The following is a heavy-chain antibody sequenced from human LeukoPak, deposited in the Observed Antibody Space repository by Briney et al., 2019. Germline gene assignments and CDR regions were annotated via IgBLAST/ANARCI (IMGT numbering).Heavy chain of an antibody. CDR3: ARESYGDYYFDY. Sequence: GGSLRLSCAASGFTFSCCAMHWVRQAPGKGLEWVSAVSANGGTTHYADSVKGRFTTSRDNSKNTLSLQMNSLRAEDTAVYSCARESYGDYYFDYWGQGTLVTVSS. CDR1: GFTFSCCA. J-gene: IGHJ4*02. CDR2: VSANGGTT. D-gene: IGHD4-17*01. V-gene: IGHV3-23*01.